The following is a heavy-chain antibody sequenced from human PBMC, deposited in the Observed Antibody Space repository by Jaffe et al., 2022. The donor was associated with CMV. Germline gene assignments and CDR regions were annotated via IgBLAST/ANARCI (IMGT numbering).Heavy chain of an antibody. CDR3: ARGDLRGGMFNWIDP. D-gene: IGHD3-16*01. CDR1: GGSIRSGGDH. J-gene: IGHJ5*02. CDR2: IYYTGRT. Sequence: QVQLQESGPGLVKSSQTLSLTCTISGGSIRSGGDHWTWIRRQPGKGLEWIGYIYYTGRTYYNPSLKNRVQLSLGTSENQFSLTINSVTAADTAIYYCARGDLRGGMFNWIDPWGQGILVTVSP. V-gene: IGHV4-31*03.